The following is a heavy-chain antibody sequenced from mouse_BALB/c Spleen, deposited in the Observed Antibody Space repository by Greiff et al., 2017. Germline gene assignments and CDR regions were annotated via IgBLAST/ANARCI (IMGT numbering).Heavy chain of an antibody. D-gene: IGHD3-1*01. CDR1: GYAFTNYL. CDR3: ARSGDWFAY. J-gene: IGHJ3*01. Sequence: QVQLQQSGAELVRPGTSVKVSCKASGYAFTNYLIEWVKQRPGQGLEWIGVINPGSGGTNYNEKFKGKATLTADKSSSTAYMQLSSLTSDDSAVYFCARSGDWFAYWGQGTLVTVSA. CDR2: INPGSGGT. V-gene: IGHV1-54*01.